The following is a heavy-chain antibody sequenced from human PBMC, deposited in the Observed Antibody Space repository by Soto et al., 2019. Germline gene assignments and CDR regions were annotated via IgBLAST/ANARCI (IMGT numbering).Heavy chain of an antibody. CDR3: ARQTVTSDGSDY. CDR1: GYTFTSYD. J-gene: IGHJ4*02. CDR2: MNPNSGNT. Sequence: QVRLVQSVAEVKKPGASVKVSCKASGYTFTSYDINWVRQATGQGLEWMGWMNPNSGNTGYAQKFQGRVTMTRNTSISTAYMELSSLRSEDTAVYYGARQTVTSDGSDYWGQGTLVTVSS. V-gene: IGHV1-8*01. D-gene: IGHD4-17*01.